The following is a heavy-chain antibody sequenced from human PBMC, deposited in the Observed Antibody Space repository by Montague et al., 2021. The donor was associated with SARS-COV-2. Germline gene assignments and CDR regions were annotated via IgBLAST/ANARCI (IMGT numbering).Heavy chain of an antibody. V-gene: IGHV4-34*01. Sequence: SETLSLTCAVYGGSFSGYYWSWIRQPPGTGLELIGEINHSGSTNYNPSLKIRVTISVDTSKNQFSLTLSSVTAADTAVYYCSRGRPVSQFLRTYSSSWYWFDPWGQGTLVTVSS. D-gene: IGHD6-13*01. J-gene: IGHJ5*02. CDR1: GGSFSGYY. CDR3: SRGRPVSQFLRTYSSSWYWFDP. CDR2: INHSGST.